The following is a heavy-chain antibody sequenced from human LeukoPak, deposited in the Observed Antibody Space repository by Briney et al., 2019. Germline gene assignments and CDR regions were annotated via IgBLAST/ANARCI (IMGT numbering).Heavy chain of an antibody. J-gene: IGHJ4*02. Sequence: ASVKVSCKTSGGTFTNYAFSWVRQAPGQGLEWMGRIIPVFDIASYAQKFQGRVTITADKSTSTAYMELRSLRSEDTAVYYCARDWGVYSDYGFFDYWGQGALVTVSS. V-gene: IGHV1-69*04. CDR2: IIPVFDIA. CDR1: GGTFTNYA. D-gene: IGHD4-11*01. CDR3: ARDWGVYSDYGFFDY.